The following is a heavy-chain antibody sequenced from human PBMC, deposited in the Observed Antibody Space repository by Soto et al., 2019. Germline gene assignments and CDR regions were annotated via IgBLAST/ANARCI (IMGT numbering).Heavy chain of an antibody. D-gene: IGHD6-13*01. V-gene: IGHV4-4*07. CDR2: IYSGGRK. J-gene: IGHJ4*02. CDR3: ARGSSRWDY. Sequence: SETLSLTCTVSGPSIISFYWGWIRQPDGRGLEWVGRIYSGGRKHYNTSLKTRVTMSVDTSKTQFSLRLSSVTDADTAMYYCARGSSRWDYWGQGTLVTVS. CDR1: GPSIISFY.